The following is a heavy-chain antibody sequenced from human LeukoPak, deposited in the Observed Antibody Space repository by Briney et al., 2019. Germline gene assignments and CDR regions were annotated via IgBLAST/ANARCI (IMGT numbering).Heavy chain of an antibody. CDR1: RFTFSTYA. CDR3: ARRASDSGAKPTFDF. D-gene: IGHD3-22*01. CDR2: ISSDGSNK. V-gene: IGHV3-30-3*01. Sequence: GGSLRLSCAASRFTFSTYAMHWVRQAPGKGLEWVALISSDGSNKDYADSVKGRFTISRDNSKNTLYLQMNSLRGEDTAVYYCARRASDSGAKPTFDFWGQGTLVTVSS. J-gene: IGHJ4*02.